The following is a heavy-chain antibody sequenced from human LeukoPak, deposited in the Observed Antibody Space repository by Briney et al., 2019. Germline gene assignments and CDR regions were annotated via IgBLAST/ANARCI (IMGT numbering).Heavy chain of an antibody. Sequence: GGSLRLSCTASGFTFSSYSMNWVRQAPGKGLEWVSYISSSGSTIYYADSVKGRFTISRDNAKNSLYLQMNSLRAEDTAVYYCARNRVGASGYYGMDVWGQGTTVTVSS. D-gene: IGHD1-26*01. CDR2: ISSSGSTI. V-gene: IGHV3-48*04. CDR1: GFTFSSYS. J-gene: IGHJ6*02. CDR3: ARNRVGASGYYGMDV.